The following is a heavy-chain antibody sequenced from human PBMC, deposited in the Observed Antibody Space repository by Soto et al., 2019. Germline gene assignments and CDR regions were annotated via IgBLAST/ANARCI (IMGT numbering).Heavy chain of an antibody. J-gene: IGHJ5*02. CDR3: ARVLQRGDYFWFDP. Sequence: PSETLSLTCTVSGGSISSYYWSWIRQPPGKGLEWIGYIYYSGSTNYNPSLKSRDNISVDTAKNQLSLNLSSVTAADTSVYYCARVLQRGDYFWFDPWGQGTLVTVSS. V-gene: IGHV4-59*01. CDR1: GGSISSYY. CDR2: IYYSGST. D-gene: IGHD3-10*01.